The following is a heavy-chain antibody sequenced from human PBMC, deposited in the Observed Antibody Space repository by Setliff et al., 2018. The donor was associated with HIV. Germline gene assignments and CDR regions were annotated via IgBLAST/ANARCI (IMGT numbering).Heavy chain of an antibody. CDR3: ARGLTDRGDAFDI. Sequence: GPSVKVSCKASGYTFTNYPIHWVRQAPGQSLEWMGWMNPNSGNTGYAQKFQGRVTMTRNTSISTAYMELSSLRSEDTAVYYCARGLTDRGDAFDIWGQGTMVTVSS. CDR1: GYTFTNYP. V-gene: IGHV1-8*02. D-gene: IGHD7-27*01. J-gene: IGHJ3*02. CDR2: MNPNSGNT.